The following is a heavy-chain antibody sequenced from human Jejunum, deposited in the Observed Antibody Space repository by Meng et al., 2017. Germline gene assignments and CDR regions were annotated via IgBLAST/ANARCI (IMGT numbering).Heavy chain of an antibody. CDR2: IYHSGST. V-gene: IGHV4-30-4*01. J-gene: IGHJ5*02. CDR1: GGSSSGGDYY. D-gene: IGHD2-2*01. CDR3: ARGHQVDP. Sequence: QVQLQEAGSGLVKPSQTLSLTCTVSGGSSSGGDYYWSWIRQPPGKCLEWIGYIYHSGSTDYNPSLKSRVTISVDTSKNQFSLKLSSVTAADTAVYYCARGHQVDPWGPGTLVTVSS.